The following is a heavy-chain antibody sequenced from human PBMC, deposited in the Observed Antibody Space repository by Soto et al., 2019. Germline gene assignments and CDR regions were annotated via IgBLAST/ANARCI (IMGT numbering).Heavy chain of an antibody. CDR3: ASSNPVVAYFDY. CDR2: IYLSGANQ. CDR1: GCTFTSHS. Sequence: GGPLRLSRPTSGCTFTSHSLRWVRQTPGKGREGVAAIYLSGANQYYADSVKGRFTISRNNSKNTLYLQMNSLRAEDTAVYYCASSNPVVAYFDYWGQGTLVTVS. V-gene: IGHV3-23*01. D-gene: IGHD2-15*01. J-gene: IGHJ4*02.